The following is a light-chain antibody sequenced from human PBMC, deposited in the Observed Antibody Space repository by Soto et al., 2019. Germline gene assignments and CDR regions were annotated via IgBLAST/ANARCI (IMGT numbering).Light chain of an antibody. CDR2: EVS. CDR3: SSFTSISTLYV. Sequence: SALTQPASVSGSPGQSITISCTGTSSDVGGYNYVSWHQQHPGKGPKLMIYEVSNRPSGVSNRFSGSKSGNTASLTISGLQAEDEADYYCSSFTSISTLYVFGTGTKVTVL. CDR1: SSDVGGYNY. J-gene: IGLJ1*01. V-gene: IGLV2-14*01.